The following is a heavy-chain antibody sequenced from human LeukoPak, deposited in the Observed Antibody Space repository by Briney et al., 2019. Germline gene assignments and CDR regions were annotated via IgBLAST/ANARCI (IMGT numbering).Heavy chain of an antibody. CDR1: GGTFSNYA. J-gene: IGHJ4*02. CDR2: IIPIFGTA. Sequence: SVKVSCKASGGTFSNYAVNWVRQAPGQGLEWMGGIIPIFGTANYAQKFQGRVTITADESTSTAYMELSSLRSEDTAVYYCARMSRNYVWGSYRPYHHPPFDYWGQGTLVTVSS. D-gene: IGHD3-16*02. CDR3: ARMSRNYVWGSYRPYHHPPFDY. V-gene: IGHV1-69*01.